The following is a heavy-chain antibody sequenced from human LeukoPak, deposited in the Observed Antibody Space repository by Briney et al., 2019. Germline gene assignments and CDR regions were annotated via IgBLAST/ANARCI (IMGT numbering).Heavy chain of an antibody. CDR1: GFTFSDYY. CDR3: ARVWGTVVPAASEYFQH. V-gene: IGHV3-11*01. D-gene: IGHD2-2*01. J-gene: IGHJ1*01. Sequence: GGSLRLSGAASGFTFSDYYMSWIRQAPGKGLEWVSYISSSGSTIYYADSVKGRFTISRDNAKNSLYLQMNSLRAEDTAVYYCARVWGTVVPAASEYFQHWGQGTLVTVSS. CDR2: ISSSGSTI.